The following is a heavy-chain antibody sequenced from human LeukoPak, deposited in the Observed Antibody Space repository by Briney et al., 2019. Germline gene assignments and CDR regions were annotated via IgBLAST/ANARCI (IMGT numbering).Heavy chain of an antibody. Sequence: GGSLRLSCAASGFTFSSYAMHWVRQAPGKGLEWVAVISYDGSNKYYADSVKGRFTISRDNSKNTLYLQMNSLRAEDTAVYYCARGGSFHSMDVWGQGTTVTVSS. CDR2: ISYDGSNK. D-gene: IGHD1-26*01. J-gene: IGHJ6*02. CDR3: ARGGSFHSMDV. CDR1: GFTFSSYA. V-gene: IGHV3-30*01.